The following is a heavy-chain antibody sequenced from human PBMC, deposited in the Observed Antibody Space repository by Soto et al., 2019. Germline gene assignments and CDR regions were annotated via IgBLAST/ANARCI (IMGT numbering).Heavy chain of an antibody. Sequence: SETLSLTCTVSGGSISSYYWSWIRQPPGKGLEWIGYIYYSGSTNYNPSLKSRVTISVATSKNQFSLKLSSVTAADTAVYYCARAGQYYDFWSGYYTGVNWFDPWGQGTLVTVSS. V-gene: IGHV4-59*01. CDR2: IYYSGST. J-gene: IGHJ5*02. CDR3: ARAGQYYDFWSGYYTGVNWFDP. D-gene: IGHD3-3*01. CDR1: GGSISSYY.